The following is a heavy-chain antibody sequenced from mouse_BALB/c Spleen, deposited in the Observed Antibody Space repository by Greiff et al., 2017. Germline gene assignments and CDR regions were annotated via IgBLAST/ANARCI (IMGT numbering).Heavy chain of an antibody. CDR1: GISITTGNYR. V-gene: IGHV3-5*02. D-gene: IGHD2-3*01. CDR2: IYYSGTI. J-gene: IGHJ1*01. Sequence: EVQLQESGPGPVKPSQTVSLTCTVTGISITTGNYRWSWIRQFPGNKLEWIGYIYYSGTITYNPSLTSRTTITRDTSKNQFFLEMNSLTAEDTATYYCAREREDGWYFDVWGAGTTVTVSS. CDR3: AREREDGWYFDV.